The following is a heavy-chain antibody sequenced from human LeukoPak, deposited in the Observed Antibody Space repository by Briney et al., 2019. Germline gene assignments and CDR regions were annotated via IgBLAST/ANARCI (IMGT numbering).Heavy chain of an antibody. V-gene: IGHV3-33*01. Sequence: GGSLRLSCAASGFTFSSYGMHWVRQAPGKGLEWVAVIWYDGSNKYYADSAKGRFTISRDNAKNSLYLQMNSLRAEDTAVYYCARLGYCSSTSCYSDYWGQGTLVTVSS. CDR1: GFTFSSYG. CDR3: ARLGYCSSTSCYSDY. CDR2: IWYDGSNK. D-gene: IGHD2-2*01. J-gene: IGHJ4*02.